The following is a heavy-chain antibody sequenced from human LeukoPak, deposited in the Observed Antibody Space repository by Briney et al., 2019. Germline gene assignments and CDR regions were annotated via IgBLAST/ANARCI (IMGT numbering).Heavy chain of an antibody. D-gene: IGHD2-2*01. Sequence: SETLSLTCTVSGGSISSYYWSWIRQPPGKGLEWIGYINNSGGTSYNPSLKSRVTISLDTSKNQFSLKLNSVTTTDTAVYYCASQMSGTSVSYWGQGTLVTVSS. CDR3: ASQMSGTSVSY. V-gene: IGHV4-59*08. CDR1: GGSISSYY. CDR2: INNSGGT. J-gene: IGHJ4*02.